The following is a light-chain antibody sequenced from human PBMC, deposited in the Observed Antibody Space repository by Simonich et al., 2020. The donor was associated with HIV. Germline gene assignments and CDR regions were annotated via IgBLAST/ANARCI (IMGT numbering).Light chain of an antibody. V-gene: IGKV4-1*01. J-gene: IGKJ4*01. CDR2: WAS. Sequence: DIVMTQSPDSLAVSLGERATINCKSSQSVLSSSNNKNFLTWYQHKPGHPPKRPFYWASTRESGVPDRISGSGAGTDFTLTISSLQAEDVAVYYCQQFYSAPLTFGGGTKVEIK. CDR1: QSVLSSSNNKNF. CDR3: QQFYSAPLT.